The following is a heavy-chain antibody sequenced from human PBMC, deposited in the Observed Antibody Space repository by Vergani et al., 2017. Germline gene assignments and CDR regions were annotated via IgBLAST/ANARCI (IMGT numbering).Heavy chain of an antibody. CDR2: IYYSGST. D-gene: IGHD4-17*01. Sequence: QVQLQESGPGLVKPSETLSLTCTVSGGSISSSSYYWGWIRQPPGKGLEWIGSIYYSGSTYYNPSLKSRVTISVDTSKNQFSLKLSSVTAADTAVYYCASSTVTYAYRKDVFDYWGQGTLVTVSS. CDR3: ASSTVTYAYRKDVFDY. V-gene: IGHV4-39*07. J-gene: IGHJ4*02. CDR1: GGSISSSSYY.